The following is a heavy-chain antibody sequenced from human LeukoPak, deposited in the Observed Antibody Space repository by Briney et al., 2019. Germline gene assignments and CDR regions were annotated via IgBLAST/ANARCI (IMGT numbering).Heavy chain of an antibody. Sequence: PSETLSLTCTVSGGSTSSSSYYWGWIRQPPGKGLEWIGSIYYSGSTYYNPSLKSRVTISVDTSKNQFSLKLSSVTAADTAVYYCARLWFGEFTFDYWGQGTLVTVSS. J-gene: IGHJ4*02. V-gene: IGHV4-39*01. D-gene: IGHD3-10*01. CDR1: GGSTSSSSYY. CDR3: ARLWFGEFTFDY. CDR2: IYYSGST.